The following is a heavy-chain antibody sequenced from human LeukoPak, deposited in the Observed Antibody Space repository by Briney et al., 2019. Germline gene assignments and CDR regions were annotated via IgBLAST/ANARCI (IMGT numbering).Heavy chain of an antibody. V-gene: IGHV3-21*01. Sequence: GGSLRLSCAASGFTFSSYAMSWVRQAPGKGLEWVSSISSSSSYIYYADSVKGRFTISRDNAKNSLYLQMNSLRAEDTAVYYCASLAAGTGGGQGTLVTVSS. D-gene: IGHD6-13*01. CDR3: ASLAAGTG. J-gene: IGHJ4*02. CDR1: GFTFSSYA. CDR2: ISSSSSYI.